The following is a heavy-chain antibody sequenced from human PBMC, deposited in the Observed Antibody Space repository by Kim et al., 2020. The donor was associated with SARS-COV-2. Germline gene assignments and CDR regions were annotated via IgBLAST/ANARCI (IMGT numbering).Heavy chain of an antibody. CDR3: ARGRLRITMIVVVTHWYFDL. D-gene: IGHD3-22*01. V-gene: IGHV4-31*02. J-gene: IGHJ2*01. Sequence: RVTISVDTSKNQFSLKLSSVTAADTAVYYCARGRLRITMIVVVTHWYFDLWGRGTLVTVSS.